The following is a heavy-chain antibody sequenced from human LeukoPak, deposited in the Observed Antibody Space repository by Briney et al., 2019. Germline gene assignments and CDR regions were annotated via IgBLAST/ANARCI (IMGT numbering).Heavy chain of an antibody. CDR2: ISAYNGNT. J-gene: IGHJ3*02. V-gene: IGHV1-18*01. Sequence: ASVKVSCKASDYTFTSYGISWVRQAPGQGLEWMGWISAYNGNTNYAQKLQGRATMTTDTSTSTAYMELRSLRSDDTAVYYCARDLSAIAVAGDDAFDIWGQGTMVTVSS. CDR3: ARDLSAIAVAGDDAFDI. D-gene: IGHD6-19*01. CDR1: DYTFTSYG.